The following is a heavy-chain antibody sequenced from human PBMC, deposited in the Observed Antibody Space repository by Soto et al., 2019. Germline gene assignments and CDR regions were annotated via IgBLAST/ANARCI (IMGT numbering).Heavy chain of an antibody. CDR1: GYTFTSYG. J-gene: IGHJ6*02. V-gene: IGHV1-18*04. CDR2: ISAYNGNT. D-gene: IGHD5-12*01. CDR3: ATSSGYDYYSCFYGMDV. Sequence: QVQLVQSGAEVKKPGASVKVSCKASGYTFTSYGISWVRQAPGQGLEWMGWISAYNGNTNYAQKLQGRVTMTTDTSTSTAYMELRSLRSDDTAVYYCATSSGYDYYSCFYGMDVWGQGTTVTVSS.